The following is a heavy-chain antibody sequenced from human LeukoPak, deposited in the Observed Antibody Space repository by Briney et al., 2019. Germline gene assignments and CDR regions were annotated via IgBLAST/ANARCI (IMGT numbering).Heavy chain of an antibody. CDR3: ARRAYYDSSGYSPASGYFDL. J-gene: IGHJ2*01. CDR1: VGSFFVYY. V-gene: IGHV4-4*08. CDR2: IYSTGIT. Sequence: SETLSLPSTALVGSFFVYYRNGIRKPPGKGPGGFGNIYSTGITSYNPSLRSRGTISIATSKNQFSLRLRSVTAADTAIYYCARRAYYDSSGYSPASGYFDLWGRGTLVSVS. D-gene: IGHD3-22*01.